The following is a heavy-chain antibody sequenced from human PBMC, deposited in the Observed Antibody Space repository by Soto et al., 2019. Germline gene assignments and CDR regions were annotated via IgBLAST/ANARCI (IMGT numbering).Heavy chain of an antibody. Sequence: SETLSLTCTVSGGSISSSSYYWGWIRQPPGKGLEWIGSIYYSGSTYYNPSLKSRVTISVDTSKNQFSLKLSSVTAADTAVYYCARHLVWVDYGEKRTDYWGQGTLVTVSS. CDR1: GGSISSSSYY. J-gene: IGHJ4*02. CDR2: IYYSGST. V-gene: IGHV4-39*01. D-gene: IGHD4-17*01. CDR3: ARHLVWVDYGEKRTDY.